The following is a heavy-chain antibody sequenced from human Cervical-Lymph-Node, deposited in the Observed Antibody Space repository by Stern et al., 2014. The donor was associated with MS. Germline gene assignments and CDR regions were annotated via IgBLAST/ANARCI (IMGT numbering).Heavy chain of an antibody. V-gene: IGHV1-69*01. J-gene: IGHJ6*02. CDR3: ATVESSASSRSV. Sequence: AQLVESGAEVKKPGSSVKVSCKASGGTFSTFAFNWVRQAPGEGLEWMAGIIPMFGSPKYAQKLQGRVTITADESTSTAYMELSSLRSADTAVYYCATVESSASSRSVWGQGTTVTVSS. CDR1: GGTFSTFA. D-gene: IGHD1-26*01. CDR2: IIPMFGSP.